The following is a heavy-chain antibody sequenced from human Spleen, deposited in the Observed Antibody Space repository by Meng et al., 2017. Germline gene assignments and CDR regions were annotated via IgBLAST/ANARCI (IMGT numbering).Heavy chain of an antibody. CDR3: AKDVEGDGSGLYSYYGMDV. D-gene: IGHD3-22*01. CDR2: ISWNSGSI. Sequence: SLKISCAASGFTFDDYAMHWVRQAPGKGLEWVSGISWNSGSIGYADSVKGRFTISRDNAKNSLYLQMNSLRTEDTALYYCAKDVEGDGSGLYSYYGMDVWGQGTTVTVSS. J-gene: IGHJ6*02. V-gene: IGHV3-9*01. CDR1: GFTFDDYA.